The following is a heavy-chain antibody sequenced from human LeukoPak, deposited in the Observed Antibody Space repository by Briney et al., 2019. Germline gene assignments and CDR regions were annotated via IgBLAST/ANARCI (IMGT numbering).Heavy chain of an antibody. CDR1: GFTFSSYW. Sequence: GGSLRLSCTASGFTFSSYWMSWVRQAPGKGLEWVANIKQDGSEKYYVDSVKGRFTISRDNAKNSLYLQVNSLRAEDTAVYYCARERGGLGAAISAFDYWGQGTLVTVSS. CDR3: ARERGGLGAAISAFDY. D-gene: IGHD2-2*02. V-gene: IGHV3-7*01. CDR2: IKQDGSEK. J-gene: IGHJ4*02.